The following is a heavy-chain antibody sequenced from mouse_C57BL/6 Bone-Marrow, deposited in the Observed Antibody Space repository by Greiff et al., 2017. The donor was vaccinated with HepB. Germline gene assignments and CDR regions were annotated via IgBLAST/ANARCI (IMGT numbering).Heavy chain of an antibody. V-gene: IGHV14-4*01. CDR2: IDPENGDT. D-gene: IGHD1-2*01. Sequence: EVQLQQSGAELVRPGASVTLSCTASGFNIKDDYMHWVQQRPEQGLEWIGWIDPENGDTEYASKFQGKATITADTSSNTAYLQLSSLTSEDTAVYYCTTHTTAYYFDYWGQGTTLTVSS. J-gene: IGHJ2*01. CDR1: GFNIKDDY. CDR3: TTHTTAYYFDY.